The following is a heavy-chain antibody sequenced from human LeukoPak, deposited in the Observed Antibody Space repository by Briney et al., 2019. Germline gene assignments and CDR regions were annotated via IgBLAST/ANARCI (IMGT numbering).Heavy chain of an antibody. V-gene: IGHV4-4*09. Sequence: PSETLSLTCTVSGDSISSYYWSWIRQPPGKGLEGIGYIYTSGTTNYNPSLKSRVTISVDTPKNQFSLKLSSVTAADTAVYYCARPYCGGDCYSGYWFDPWGQGTLVTVSS. CDR3: ARPYCGGDCYSGYWFDP. CDR1: GDSISSYY. J-gene: IGHJ5*02. D-gene: IGHD2-21*02. CDR2: IYTSGTT.